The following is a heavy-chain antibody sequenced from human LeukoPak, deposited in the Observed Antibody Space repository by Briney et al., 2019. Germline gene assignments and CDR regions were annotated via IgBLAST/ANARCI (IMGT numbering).Heavy chain of an antibody. CDR1: GFTFSNAW. D-gene: IGHD2-2*01. V-gene: IGHV3-15*05. CDR2: IKSKTDGGTT. Sequence: GGSLRLSCAASGFTFSNAWMSWVRQAPGKGLEWVGRIKSKTDGGTTDYAAPVKGRFTISRDDSKNTLYLQMNSLRAEDTALYYCAKAGRYCSSTSCPDAFDIWGQGTMVTVSS. CDR3: AKAGRYCSSTSCPDAFDI. J-gene: IGHJ3*02.